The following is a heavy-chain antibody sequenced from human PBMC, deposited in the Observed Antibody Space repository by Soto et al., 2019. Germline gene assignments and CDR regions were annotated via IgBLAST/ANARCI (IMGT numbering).Heavy chain of an antibody. CDR1: GGSISSYY. V-gene: IGHV4-59*01. J-gene: IGHJ4*02. CDR2: IYYSGST. D-gene: IGHD5-12*01. CDR3: ARGGIVATSGRSFDY. Sequence: SETLSLTCTVSGGSISSYYWSWIRQPPGKGLEWIGYIYYSGSTNYTPSLKSRVTISVATSKNKFSLKLSSVTAADTAVYYCARGGIVATSGRSFDYWGQGTLVTVSS.